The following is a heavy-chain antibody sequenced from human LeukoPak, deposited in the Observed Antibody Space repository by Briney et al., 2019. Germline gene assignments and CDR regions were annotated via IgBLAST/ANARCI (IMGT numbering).Heavy chain of an antibody. Sequence: GGSLRLSCAASGSTFSRSYMGWVRQAPGKGLEWVALMRLAGSVTYYVESVKGRFTISRDNTKNLLYLQMNNLRAEDTAVYYCVIDPGAPWGPGTPVTVSS. V-gene: IGHV3-7*01. CDR1: GSTFSRSY. CDR3: VIDPGAP. CDR2: MRLAGSVT. J-gene: IGHJ5*02.